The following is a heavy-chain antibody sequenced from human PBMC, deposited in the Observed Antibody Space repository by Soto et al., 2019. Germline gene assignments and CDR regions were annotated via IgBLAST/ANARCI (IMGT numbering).Heavy chain of an antibody. V-gene: IGHV3-23*01. D-gene: IGHD3-3*01. CDR1: GFTFSSYA. CDR2: ISGSGGST. CDR3: AKADFGVDNWFDP. J-gene: IGHJ5*02. Sequence: EVQLLESGGGVVQPGGSLRLSCAASGFTFSSYAMNWVRQAPGKGLEWVSAISGSGGSTYYADSVKGRFTISRDNSKNTLYLQMNNLRAEDTAVYYCAKADFGVDNWFDPWGQGTLVTVSS.